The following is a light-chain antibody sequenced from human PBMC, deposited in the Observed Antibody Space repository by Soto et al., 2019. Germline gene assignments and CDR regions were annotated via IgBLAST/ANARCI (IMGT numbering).Light chain of an antibody. J-gene: IGKJ4*01. CDR3: QQRSNWPPLN. CDR2: DAS. V-gene: IGKV3-11*01. Sequence: EVVMTQSPGTLSLSPGERATLSCRASQSVSSYLAWYQQKPGQAPRLLIYDASNRATGIPARFSGSGSGTDFTLTISSLEPEDFAVYYCQQRSNWPPLNCGGGTKVDIK. CDR1: QSVSSY.